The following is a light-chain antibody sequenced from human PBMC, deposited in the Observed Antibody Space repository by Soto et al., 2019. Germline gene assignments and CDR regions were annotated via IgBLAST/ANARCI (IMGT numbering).Light chain of an antibody. CDR3: QQYGSSPRT. V-gene: IGKV3-20*01. CDR1: QSVSSSY. J-gene: IGKJ1*01. CDR2: GVS. Sequence: EIVLTQSPGTLSLSPGERATLSCRASQSVSSSYLAWYQQKPGQAPRLLIYGVSNRATGIPDRFSASGSETDFTLTISRLEPEDFAVYYCQQYGSSPRTFGQGTKVDI.